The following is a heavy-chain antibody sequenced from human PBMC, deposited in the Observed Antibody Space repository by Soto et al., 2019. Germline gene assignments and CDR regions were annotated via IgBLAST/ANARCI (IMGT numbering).Heavy chain of an antibody. V-gene: IGHV4-59*02. CDR2: IYASGSP. CDR3: ARGVGSSPPQY. J-gene: IGHJ4*02. CDR1: GGSVSVYY. Sequence: SETLSLTCTISGGSVSVYYWSWIRQSTGQGLEWIGYIYASGSPYYNPSLRSRVTISADTSKNQISLKLTSPAAADTAVYYCARGVGSSPPQYWGRGTLVTVSS. D-gene: IGHD1-26*01.